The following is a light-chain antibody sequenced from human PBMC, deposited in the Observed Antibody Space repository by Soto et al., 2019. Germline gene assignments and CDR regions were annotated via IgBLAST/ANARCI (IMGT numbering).Light chain of an antibody. Sequence: EIVMTQSPATLSVSPGESATLSCRASQNIRSHLAWYQLRPGQAPRLLIYASSTRATGIPDRFSGSASGTDSFNDSGSGTDFTLTISRLEPEDFAVYYCHHYGSSLPDTFGQGTKLEIK. CDR1: QNIRSH. CDR2: ASS. V-gene: IGKV3-20*01. J-gene: IGKJ2*01. CDR3: HHYGSSLPDT.